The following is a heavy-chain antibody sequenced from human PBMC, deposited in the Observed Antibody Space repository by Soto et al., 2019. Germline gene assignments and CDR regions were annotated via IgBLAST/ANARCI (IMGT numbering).Heavy chain of an antibody. V-gene: IGHV3-30*04. CDR2: ISYDDGRNK. CDR1: GFSFSKYA. J-gene: IGHJ6*02. CDR3: AREGPPGFGCSGANCYSGSMDV. D-gene: IGHD2-15*01. Sequence: QVQLVESGGGVVQPGRSLRLSCAASGFSFSKYAMHWVRQAPGKGLEWVAVISYDDGRNKHYADSVKGRFTISRDNSKNTLYVQMNSLRGEDTAVYYCAREGPPGFGCSGANCYSGSMDVWGQGITVTVSS.